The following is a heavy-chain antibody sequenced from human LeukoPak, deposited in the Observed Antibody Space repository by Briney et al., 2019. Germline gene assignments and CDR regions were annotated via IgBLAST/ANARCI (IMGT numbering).Heavy chain of an antibody. CDR1: GFTFSSYE. J-gene: IGHJ3*02. CDR2: ISSSGSTI. CDR3: ARDFLVVGAIPNDAFDI. D-gene: IGHD1-26*01. V-gene: IGHV3-48*03. Sequence: GGSLRLSCAASGFTFSSYEMNWVRQAPGKGLEWVSYISSSGSTIYYADSVKGRFTISRDNAKNSLYLQMNSLRAEDTAVYYCARDFLVVGAIPNDAFDIWGQGTMVTVSS.